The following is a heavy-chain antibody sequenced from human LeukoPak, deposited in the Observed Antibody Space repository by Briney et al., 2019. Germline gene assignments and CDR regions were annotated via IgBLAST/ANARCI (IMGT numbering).Heavy chain of an antibody. CDR3: ARDAYSGSYYGGDYYYYMDV. J-gene: IGHJ6*03. CDR1: GFTFSSYE. D-gene: IGHD1-26*01. Sequence: GGSLRLSCAASGFTFSSYEMNWVRQAPGKGLEWVSYISSSGSTIYYADSVKGRFTISRDNAKNSLYLQMNSLRAEDTAVYYCARDAYSGSYYGGDYYYYMDVWGKGTTVTISS. CDR2: ISSSGSTI. V-gene: IGHV3-48*03.